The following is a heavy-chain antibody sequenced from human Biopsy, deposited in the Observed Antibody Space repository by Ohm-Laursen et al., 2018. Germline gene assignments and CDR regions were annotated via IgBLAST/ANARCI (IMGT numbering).Heavy chain of an antibody. V-gene: IGHV4-39*01. J-gene: IGHJ5*02. CDR3: ARHPTGFWFDP. Sequence: PSETLSLTCSVSGDSISASTTSYWAWLRQPPGKGLEWIGSIYNSETTFYNPSLKSRVAISVDTSPNQFSLKVSSVTAADTALYYCARHPTGFWFDPWGHGTLVTVSS. CDR1: GDSISASTTSY. CDR2: IYNSETT.